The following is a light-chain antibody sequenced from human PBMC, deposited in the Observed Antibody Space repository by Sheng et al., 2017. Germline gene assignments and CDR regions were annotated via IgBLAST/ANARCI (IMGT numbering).Light chain of an antibody. CDR1: QSVTNTF. CDR2: GAS. J-gene: IGKJ3*01. Sequence: EIVLTQSPGTLSLSPGESATLSCRASQSVTNTFLAWYQQRPGQAPRLLIYGASSRATGIPDRFGGSGSGTDFTLTISRLEPEDFAVYYCQQRSKWPVTFGPGTKVDIK. V-gene: IGKV3D-20*02. CDR3: QQRSKWPVT.